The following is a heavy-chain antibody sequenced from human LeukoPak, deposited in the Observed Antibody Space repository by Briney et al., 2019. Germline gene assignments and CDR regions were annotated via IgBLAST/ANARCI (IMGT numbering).Heavy chain of an antibody. Sequence: PSETLSLTCSVSGGSISTNYWTWIRQPPGKGLQYIGYIYHTGATNYNPSLKSRVTMSVDTSKNQFSLKLNSVTAADTAVYFCAKYGKSGWSIDNWGQGTLVTVSS. CDR3: AKYGKSGWSIDN. J-gene: IGHJ4*02. CDR2: IYHTGAT. D-gene: IGHD6-19*01. V-gene: IGHV4-59*08. CDR1: GGSISTNY.